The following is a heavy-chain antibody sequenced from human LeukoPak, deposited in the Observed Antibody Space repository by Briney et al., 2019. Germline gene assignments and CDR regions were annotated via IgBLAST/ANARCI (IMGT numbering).Heavy chain of an antibody. CDR2: IIPIFGTA. D-gene: IGHD3-3*01. CDR1: GGTFSSHA. V-gene: IGHV1-69*13. Sequence: SVKVSCKASGGTFSSHAISWVRQAPGQGLEWMGGIIPIFGTANYAQKFQGRVTITADESTSTAYMELSSLRSEDTAVYYCARAPDYDFWSGYYTSWFDPWGQGTLVTVSS. J-gene: IGHJ5*02. CDR3: ARAPDYDFWSGYYTSWFDP.